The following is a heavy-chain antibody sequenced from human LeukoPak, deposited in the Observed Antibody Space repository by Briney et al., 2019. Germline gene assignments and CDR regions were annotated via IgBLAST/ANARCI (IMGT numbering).Heavy chain of an antibody. V-gene: IGHV4-39*07. D-gene: IGHD5-18*01. CDR1: GGSISSSSYY. CDR3: ARESNTAMVQYYFDY. CDR2: IYYSGST. J-gene: IGHJ4*02. Sequence: SETLSLTCTVSGGSISSSSYYWGWIRQPPGKGLEWIGSIYYSGSTYYNPSLKSRVTISVDTSKNQFSLKLSSVTAADTAVYYCARESNTAMVQYYFDYWGQGTLVTVSS.